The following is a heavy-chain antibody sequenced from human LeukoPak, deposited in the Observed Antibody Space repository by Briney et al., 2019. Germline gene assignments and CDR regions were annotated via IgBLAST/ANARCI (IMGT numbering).Heavy chain of an antibody. CDR2: IKEDGSEK. CDR3: ARDQVLAMIGVLQGAFDI. V-gene: IGHV3-7*01. CDR1: GFTFSRYW. J-gene: IGHJ3*02. D-gene: IGHD3-22*01. Sequence: GGSLRLSCAASGFTFSRYWMSWVRRAPGKGLEWVANIKEDGSEKYYVDSVKGRFTISRDNAKKSLYLQMNSLRAEDTAVYYCARDQVLAMIGVLQGAFDIWGQGTMVTVSS.